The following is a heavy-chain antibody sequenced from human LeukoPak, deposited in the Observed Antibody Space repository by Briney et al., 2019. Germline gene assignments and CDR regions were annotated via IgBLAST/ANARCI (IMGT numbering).Heavy chain of an antibody. J-gene: IGHJ4*02. V-gene: IGHV3-30-3*01. CDR1: GFPFTNYA. Sequence: SGGSLRLSCAASGFPFTNYAVHWVRQAPGKGLEWVAAISFDGSDKYYTDSVKGRFTISRDNAKNSLYLQLNSLRAEDTAVYYCAKDSYHPPPDYWGQGTLVTVSS. D-gene: IGHD3-16*01. CDR2: ISFDGSDK. CDR3: AKDSYHPPPDY.